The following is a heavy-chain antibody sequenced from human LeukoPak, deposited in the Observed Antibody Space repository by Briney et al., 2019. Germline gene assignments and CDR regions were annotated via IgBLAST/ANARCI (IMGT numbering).Heavy chain of an antibody. V-gene: IGHV3-23*01. Sequence: GGSLRLSCAASGFIFRNYAMSWVRQAPGKGLEWVSTISDSGGTAYQAGSVQGRFTISRDNSKNTLYLQLNSLRADDTAIYYCATLGYNFPYGMDVWGQGTTVTVSS. CDR1: GFIFRNYA. J-gene: IGHJ6*02. CDR2: ISDSGGTA. CDR3: ATLGYNFPYGMDV. D-gene: IGHD5-24*01.